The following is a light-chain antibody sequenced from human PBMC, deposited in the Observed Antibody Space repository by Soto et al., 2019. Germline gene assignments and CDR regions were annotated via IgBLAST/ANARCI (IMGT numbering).Light chain of an antibody. J-gene: IGLJ3*02. CDR3: CSYAGSYTWV. CDR1: SSDVGGYNY. CDR2: DVN. Sequence: QSALTQPRSVSGSPGQSVTLSCTGTSSDVGGYNYVSWYQQHPGKAPKLMIDDVNKRPSGVPDRFSGSRSGNTASLTISGLQAEDEADYYCCSYAGSYTWVFGGGTQLTV. V-gene: IGLV2-11*01.